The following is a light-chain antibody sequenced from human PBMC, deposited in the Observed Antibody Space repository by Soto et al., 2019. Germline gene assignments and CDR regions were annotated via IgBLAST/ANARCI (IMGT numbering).Light chain of an antibody. V-gene: IGKV4-1*01. J-gene: IGKJ4*01. CDR1: QSVLYRLTNKNY. Sequence: DIVMTQSPDSLAVSLGERATINCKSSQSVLYRLTNKNYLAWYQQRPGQPPKLLISWASTRESGVPDRFSGSGSGTDFTLTISSLQAEDVAVYSCQHYFGPPLSFGGGTKVEIK. CDR3: QHYFGPPLS. CDR2: WAS.